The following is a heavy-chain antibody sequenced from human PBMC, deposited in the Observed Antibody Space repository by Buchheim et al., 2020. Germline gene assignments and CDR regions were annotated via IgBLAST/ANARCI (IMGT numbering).Heavy chain of an antibody. CDR1: GFTFSSYA. CDR2: ISGSGRST. CDR3: AKDLLSTNSYYFDY. V-gene: IGHV3-23*01. J-gene: IGHJ4*02. D-gene: IGHD5/OR15-5a*01. Sequence: EVQLLESGGGLVQPGGSLRLSCAASGFTFSSYAMSWVRQAPGKGLEWVSSISGSGRSTDYADSVKGRVNITRDNYKTTLYLQMNSLRAEDTAVYYCAKDLLSTNSYYFDYWGQGTL.